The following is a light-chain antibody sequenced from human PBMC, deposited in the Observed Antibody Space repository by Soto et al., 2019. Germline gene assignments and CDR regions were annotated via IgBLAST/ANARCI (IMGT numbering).Light chain of an antibody. CDR2: GPS. Sequence: ETAMTQDPATLSVYPGGAATLFCRASRYVSTNLGWYQHKPGQTPRLILYGPSNRAPGIPARLSGSASGSPTDFNLIINDIQSADSAMYYYFIYIDYPPDAIGRGTRLEI. V-gene: IGKV3-15*01. CDR1: RYVSTN. CDR3: FIYIDYPPDA. J-gene: IGKJ2*01.